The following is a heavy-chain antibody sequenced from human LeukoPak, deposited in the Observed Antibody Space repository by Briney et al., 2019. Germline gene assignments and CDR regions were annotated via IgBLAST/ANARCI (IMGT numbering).Heavy chain of an antibody. J-gene: IGHJ5*02. CDR2: IYTSGST. CDR1: GGSISSYY. CDR3: ARGHPPRSSWTGSNWFDP. Sequence: SETLSLTCTVSGGSISSYYWSWIRQPAGKGLEWIGRIYTSGSTNYNPSLKSRVTMSVDTSKNQFSLKLSSVTAADTAVYYCARGHPPRSSWTGSNWFDPWGQGTLVTVSS. D-gene: IGHD6-13*01. V-gene: IGHV4-4*07.